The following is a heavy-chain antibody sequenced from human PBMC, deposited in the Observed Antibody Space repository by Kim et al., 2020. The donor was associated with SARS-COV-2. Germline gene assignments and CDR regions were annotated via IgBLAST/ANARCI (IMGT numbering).Heavy chain of an antibody. V-gene: IGHV1-24*01. CDR3: ATAPVVVVAATRYYYYYGMDV. Sequence: ASVKVSCKVSGYTLTELSMHWVRQAPGKGLEWMGGFDPEDGETIYAQKFQGRVTMTEDTSTDTAYMELSSLRSEDTAVYYCATAPVVVVAATRYYYYYGMDVWGKGPTVTVSS. CDR1: GYTLTELS. CDR2: FDPEDGET. D-gene: IGHD2-15*01. J-gene: IGHJ6*04.